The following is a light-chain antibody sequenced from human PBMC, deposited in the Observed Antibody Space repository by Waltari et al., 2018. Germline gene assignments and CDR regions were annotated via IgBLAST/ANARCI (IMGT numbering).Light chain of an antibody. CDR2: EAY. J-gene: IGKJ2*01. Sequence: EIVLTQSPATLSLSPGERATLSCRAIQSISSSLAWYQQKPGQVPRLLIYEAYNRATGIPARFSGSGSGTDFTLTISSLEPEDFAFYYCQQRSNWPPYTFGQGTKLEIK. CDR1: QSISSS. V-gene: IGKV3-11*01. CDR3: QQRSNWPPYT.